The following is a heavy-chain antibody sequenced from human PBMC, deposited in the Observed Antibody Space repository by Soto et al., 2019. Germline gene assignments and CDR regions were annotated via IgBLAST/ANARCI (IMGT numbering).Heavy chain of an antibody. CDR2: IYYSGST. CDR3: ARHNYGSGSTYFDY. CDR1: GVSISSYY. D-gene: IGHD3-10*01. Sequence: SETLSLTCTVSGVSISSYYWSWIRQPPGKGLEWIGYIYYSGSTNYNPSLKSRVTISVDTSKNQFSLKLNSMTAADTAVYYCARHNYGSGSTYFDYWGQGALVTVSS. V-gene: IGHV4-59*08. J-gene: IGHJ4*02.